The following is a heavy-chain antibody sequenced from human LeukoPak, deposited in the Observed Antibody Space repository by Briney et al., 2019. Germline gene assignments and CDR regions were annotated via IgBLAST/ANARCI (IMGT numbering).Heavy chain of an antibody. V-gene: IGHV4-34*01. CDR1: GGSFSGYY. D-gene: IGHD2-2*01. CDR2: INHSGST. CDR3: AGPYCSSTSCYYYYYGMDV. J-gene: IGHJ6*02. Sequence: XETLSLTCAVYGGSFSGYYWSWIRQPPGKGLEWIGEINHSGSTNYNPSLKSRVTISVDTSKNQFSLKLSSVTAADTAVYYCAGPYCSSTSCYYYYYGMDVWGQGTTVTVSS.